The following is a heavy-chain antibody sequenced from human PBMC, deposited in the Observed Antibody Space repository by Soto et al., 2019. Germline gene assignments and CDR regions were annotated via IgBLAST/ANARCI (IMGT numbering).Heavy chain of an antibody. CDR2: IYPGDSDT. CDR1: GYSFPSYF. V-gene: IGHV5-51*01. Sequence: GESLNISCTVCGYSFPSYFIVWVRQMPGKGLEWMGIIYPGDSDTRYSPSFQGQVTISADKSISTAYLQWSSLKASDTAMYYCARREVGFDYWGQGTLVTVSS. CDR3: ARREVGFDY. J-gene: IGHJ4*02.